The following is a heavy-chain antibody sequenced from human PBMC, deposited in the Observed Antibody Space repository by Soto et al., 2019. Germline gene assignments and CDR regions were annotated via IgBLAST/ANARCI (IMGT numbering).Heavy chain of an antibody. CDR1: GFTVSSFG. CDR2: LSSNGIGT. CDR3: VKDMGQAAVGIRYPYGLDV. J-gene: IGHJ6*02. V-gene: IGHV3-64D*06. D-gene: IGHD6-13*01. Sequence: VGSLRLSGSGSGFTVSSFGMHWVGQAPGKGLEHVSTLSSNGIGTYYADSVKGRFTFSRDTSKNTLYLQMSSLRTEDTAVYYCVKDMGQAAVGIRYPYGLDVWGLGTTVTVSS.